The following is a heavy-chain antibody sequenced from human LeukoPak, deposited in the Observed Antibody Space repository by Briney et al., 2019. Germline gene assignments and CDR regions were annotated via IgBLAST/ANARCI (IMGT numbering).Heavy chain of an antibody. CDR1: GFTFSSYS. Sequence: GGSLRLSCAASGFTFSSYSMNWVRQAPGKGLEWFSSISSSSSYIYYADSVKGRFTISRDNAKNSLYLQMNSLRAEDTAVYYCARALWSYGMDVWGQGTTVTVSS. D-gene: IGHD3-10*01. CDR2: ISSSSSYI. CDR3: ARALWSYGMDV. V-gene: IGHV3-21*01. J-gene: IGHJ6*02.